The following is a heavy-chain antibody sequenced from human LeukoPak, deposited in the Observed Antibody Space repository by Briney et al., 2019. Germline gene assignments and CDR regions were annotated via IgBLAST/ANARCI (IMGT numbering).Heavy chain of an antibody. CDR3: ARDMYYYDSSGYYLPFQH. CDR1: GGSFSGYY. CDR2: INHSGST. D-gene: IGHD3-22*01. J-gene: IGHJ1*01. Sequence: SETLSLTCAVYGGSFSGYYWSWIRQPPGKGLEWIGEINHSGSTNYNPSLKSRVTISVDTSKNQFSLKLSSVTAADTAVYYCARDMYYYDSSGYYLPFQHWGQGTLVTVSS. V-gene: IGHV4-34*01.